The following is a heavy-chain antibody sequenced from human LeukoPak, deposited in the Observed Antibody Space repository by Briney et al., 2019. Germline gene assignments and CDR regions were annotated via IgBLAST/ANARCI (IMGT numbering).Heavy chain of an antibody. V-gene: IGHV5-51*01. J-gene: IGHJ4*02. Sequence: GESLKISCKCFGYSFTSYWIGWGRQMPGKGLELMGIIHPGDSDTRYSPSFQGQVTISVDKSISTAYLQWSGLKASDTAMFYCARSPFYYFDYWGQGTLVTVSS. CDR3: ARSPFYYFDY. D-gene: IGHD3-3*01. CDR1: GYSFTSYW. CDR2: IHPGDSDT.